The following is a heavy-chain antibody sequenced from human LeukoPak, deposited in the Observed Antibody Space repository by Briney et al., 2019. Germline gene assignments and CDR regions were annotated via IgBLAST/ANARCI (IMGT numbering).Heavy chain of an antibody. CDR2: INHSGST. Sequence: SETLSLTCAVYGGSFSGYYWSWIRQPPGKGPHPIGEINHSGSTNYNPSLKSRVTISVDTSKNQFSLKLSSVTAADTAVYYCARVFSGDSSGYLSPHFFDYWGQGTLVTVSS. D-gene: IGHD3-22*01. J-gene: IGHJ4*02. V-gene: IGHV4-34*01. CDR3: ARVFSGDSSGYLSPHFFDY. CDR1: GGSFSGYY.